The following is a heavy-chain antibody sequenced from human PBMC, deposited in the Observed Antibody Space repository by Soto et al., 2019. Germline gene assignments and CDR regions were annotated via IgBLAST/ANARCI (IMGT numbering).Heavy chain of an antibody. J-gene: IGHJ6*02. V-gene: IGHV3-30-3*01. Sequence: PGGSLRLSCAASGFTFSSSAMHWVRQAPAKGLEWVAVISYDGSNKYYADAVKGRFTISRDNSKNTLYLQMNCLRAEDTAVYYCARDYVTLCYYYYGMDVWGQGTTVTVSS. CDR3: ARDYVTLCYYYYGMDV. CDR1: GFTFSSSA. D-gene: IGHD3-10*02. CDR2: ISYDGSNK.